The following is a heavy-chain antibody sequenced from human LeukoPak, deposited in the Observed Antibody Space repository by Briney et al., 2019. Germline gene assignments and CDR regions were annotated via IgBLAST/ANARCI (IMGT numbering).Heavy chain of an antibody. CDR1: GGSISSGSYY. Sequence: SQTLSLTCTVSGGSISSGSYYWSWIRQPAGKGLEWIGRIYTSGSTNYNPSLKSRVTISVDTSKNQFSLKLSSVTAADTAVYYCAVVLTVNGGDVWGQRPTVNDAS. D-gene: IGHD4-17*01. CDR2: IYTSGST. CDR3: AVVLTVNGGDV. J-gene: IGHJ6*02. V-gene: IGHV4-61*02.